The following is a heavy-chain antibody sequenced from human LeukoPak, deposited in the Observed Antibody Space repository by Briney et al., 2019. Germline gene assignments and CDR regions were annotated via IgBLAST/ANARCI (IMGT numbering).Heavy chain of an antibody. CDR1: GFTFNCYW. CDR3: ARIYCSGGSCTFDY. J-gene: IGHJ4*02. Sequence: GGSLRLSCAASGFTFNCYWMTWVRQAPGKGLEWVASIKPDGSDKYYADSVKGRFTISRDNAKNSLYLQMNSLRAEDTPVYYCARIYCSGGSCTFDYWGQGTLVTVSS. V-gene: IGHV3-7*04. D-gene: IGHD2-15*01. CDR2: IKPDGSDK.